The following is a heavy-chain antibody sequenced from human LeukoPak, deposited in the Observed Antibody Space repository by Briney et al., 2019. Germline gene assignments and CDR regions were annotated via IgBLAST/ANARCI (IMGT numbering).Heavy chain of an antibody. J-gene: IGHJ4*02. CDR1: GFTFSSYW. D-gene: IGHD3-10*01. V-gene: IGHV3-7*01. CDR2: IKQDGSEK. CDR3: ARVSGSGSYYNAAY. Sequence: GGSLRPSCAASGFTFSSYWMSWVRQAPGKGLEWVANIKQDGSEKYYVDSVKGRFTISRDNAKNSLYLQMNSLRAEDTAVYYCARVSGSGSYYNAAYWGQGTLVTVSS.